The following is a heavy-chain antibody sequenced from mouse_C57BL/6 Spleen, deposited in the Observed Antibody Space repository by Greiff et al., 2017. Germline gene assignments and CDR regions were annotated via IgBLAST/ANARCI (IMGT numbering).Heavy chain of an antibody. J-gene: IGHJ2*01. Sequence: VQLQQSGPGLVQPSQCLSITCTVSGFSLTSYGVHWVRQSPGKGLEWLGVIWSGGSTDSNAAFISRLSISKDNSKSQVFFKMNSLQADDTAIYYCARNYDDWGQGTTLTVSS. CDR1: GFSLTSYG. CDR2: IWSGGST. V-gene: IGHV2-2*01. CDR3: ARNYDD.